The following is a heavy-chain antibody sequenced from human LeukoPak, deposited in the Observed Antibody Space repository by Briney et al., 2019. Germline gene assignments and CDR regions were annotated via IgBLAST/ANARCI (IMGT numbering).Heavy chain of an antibody. CDR1: GFTFSSYG. CDR3: AKDKTDCSSTSCYSRFHY. CDR2: IRYDGSNK. V-gene: IGHV3-30*02. D-gene: IGHD2-2*01. J-gene: IGHJ4*02. Sequence: TGGSLRLSCAASGFTFSSYGMHWVRQAPGKGLEWVAFIRYDGSNKYYADSVKGRFTISRDNSKNTLFLQMNSLRAEDTAVYYCAKDKTDCSSTSCYSRFHYWGQGTLVTVSS.